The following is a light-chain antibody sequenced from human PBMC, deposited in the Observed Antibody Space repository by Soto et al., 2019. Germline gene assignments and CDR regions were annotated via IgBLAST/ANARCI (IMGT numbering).Light chain of an antibody. CDR2: EVS. Sequence: QSALTQPASVSGSPGQSITISCTGTSSDVGGYNYVSWYQQHPGKAPKLMIYEVSNRPSGVSNRFSGSKSGNTASLTISGLQAGDEADYYCSSYTSSSTLEFGGGTKVTVL. CDR1: SSDVGGYNY. V-gene: IGLV2-14*01. CDR3: SSYTSSSTLE. J-gene: IGLJ2*01.